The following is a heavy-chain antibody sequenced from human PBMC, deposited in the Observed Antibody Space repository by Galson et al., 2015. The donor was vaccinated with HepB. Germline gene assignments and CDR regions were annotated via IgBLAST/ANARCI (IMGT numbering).Heavy chain of an antibody. V-gene: IGHV2-5*02. CDR1: GFSLSTSGVG. J-gene: IGHJ4*02. CDR2: IYWDDDK. Sequence: PALVKPTQTLTLTCTFSGFSLSTSGVGVGWIRQPPGKALEYLAVIYWDDDKRYSPSLKSRLTIAKDTSKNLVVLAMTNMDPVDTATYYCAHRKEGTNIWDGPHFDYWGQGTLVTVSS. D-gene: IGHD2-2*01. CDR3: AHRKEGTNIWDGPHFDY.